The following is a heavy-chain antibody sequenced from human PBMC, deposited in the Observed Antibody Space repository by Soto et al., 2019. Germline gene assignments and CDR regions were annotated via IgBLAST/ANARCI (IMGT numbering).Heavy chain of an antibody. V-gene: IGHV4-59*13. CDR3: ASHVGSGYSDY. D-gene: IGHD1-26*01. Sequence: QVQLQESGPGLVKPSETLSLTCNVSGASISDYYWSWIRQPPGKGLEWIGYIYTSGNTNYNPSLKRRVTISVYTSNNQFSLTLRSVTAADTAVYYCASHVGSGYSDYWGQGTLVTVSS. CDR2: IYTSGNT. J-gene: IGHJ4*02. CDR1: GASISDYY.